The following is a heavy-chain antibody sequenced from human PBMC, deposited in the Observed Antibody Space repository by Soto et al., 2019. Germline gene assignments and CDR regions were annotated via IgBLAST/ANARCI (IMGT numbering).Heavy chain of an antibody. CDR1: SGSVSSSNW. CDR2: IYHSGST. CDR3: ARRFAAATNLAFDI. D-gene: IGHD5-12*01. J-gene: IGHJ3*02. V-gene: IGHV4-4*02. Sequence: QVQLQESGPGVVKPSGTLSLTCAVSSGSVSSSNWWSWVRQSPGKGLEWIGEIYHSGSTNYNPSLKSRVTISVDKSKNQFSLKLSSVTAADTAVYYCARRFAAATNLAFDIWGQGTMVTVSS.